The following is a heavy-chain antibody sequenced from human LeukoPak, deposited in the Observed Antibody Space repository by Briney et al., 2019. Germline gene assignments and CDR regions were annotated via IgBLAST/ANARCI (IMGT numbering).Heavy chain of an antibody. V-gene: IGHV1-69*05. J-gene: IGHJ4*02. CDR2: IIPIFGTA. Sequence: ASVKVSCKASGGTFSSYAISWVRQAPGQGLGWMGGIIPIFGTANYAQKFQGRVTITTDESTSTAYMELSSLRSEDTAVYYCARSRPLRGPFDYWGQGTLVTVSS. CDR1: GGTFSSYA. CDR3: ARSRPLRGPFDY. D-gene: IGHD6-25*01.